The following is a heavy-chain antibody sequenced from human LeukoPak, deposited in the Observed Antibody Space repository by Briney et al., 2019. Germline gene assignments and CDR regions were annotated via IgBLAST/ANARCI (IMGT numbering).Heavy chain of an antibody. J-gene: IGHJ6*03. CDR2: IIPIFGTA. D-gene: IGHD3-16*02. CDR3: ARAMYYDYVWGSYRYPKYYMDV. V-gene: IGHV1-69*13. CDR1: GYTFTGYY. Sequence: GASVKVSCKASGYTFTGYYMHWVRQAPGQGLEWMGGIIPIFGTANYAQKFQGRVTITADESTSTAYMELSSLRSEDTAVYYCARAMYYDYVWGSYRYPKYYMDVWGKGTTVTISS.